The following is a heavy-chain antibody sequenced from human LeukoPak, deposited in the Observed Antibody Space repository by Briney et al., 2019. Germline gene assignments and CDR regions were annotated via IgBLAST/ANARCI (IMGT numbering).Heavy chain of an antibody. CDR1: GGSISSGSYY. V-gene: IGHV4-61*02. CDR2: IYTSGST. CDR3: ARDFGGPKVYYFDY. Sequence: PSETLSLTCTVSGGSISSGSYYWSWIRQPAGKGLEWIGRIYTSGSTNYNPSLKSRVTISVDTSKNQFSLKLSSVTAADTAVYYCARDFGGPKVYYFDYWGQGTLVTVSS. D-gene: IGHD3-3*01. J-gene: IGHJ4*02.